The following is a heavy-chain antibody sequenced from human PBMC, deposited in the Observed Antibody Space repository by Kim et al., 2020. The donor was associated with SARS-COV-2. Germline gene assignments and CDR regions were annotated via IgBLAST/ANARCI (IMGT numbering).Heavy chain of an antibody. CDR3: ARGRSSWYGVVGYYYYGMDV. CDR1: GGSISSSNW. Sequence: SETLSLTCAVSGGSISSSNWWSWVRQPPGKGLEWIGEIYHSGSTNYNPSLKSRVTISVDKSKNQFSLKLSSVTAADTAVYYCARGRSSWYGVVGYYYYGMDVWGQGTTVTVSS. CDR2: IYHSGST. D-gene: IGHD6-13*01. V-gene: IGHV4-4*02. J-gene: IGHJ6*02.